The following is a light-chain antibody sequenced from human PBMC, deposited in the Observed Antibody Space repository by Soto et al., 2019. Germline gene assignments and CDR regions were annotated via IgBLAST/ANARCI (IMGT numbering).Light chain of an antibody. CDR3: QQYGSSGT. CDR2: HTS. CDR1: QSVGGSF. J-gene: IGKJ1*01. V-gene: IGKV3-20*01. Sequence: ETVLTLSPGTLSLSQGERATLSCRASQSVGGSFLAWYQQRPGQAPRLLIYHTSYRATGIPDRFSGSGSGTDFTLTSSRLEPEDFAVYYCQQYGSSGTFGQGTKVDI.